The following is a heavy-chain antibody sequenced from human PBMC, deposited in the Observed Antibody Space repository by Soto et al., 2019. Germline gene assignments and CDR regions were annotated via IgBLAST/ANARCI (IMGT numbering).Heavy chain of an antibody. J-gene: IGHJ4*02. CDR2: TNSDGTDS. Sequence: VKLVESGGIRVQTGGSLRLPCAAAGFDFEDYAMHWVRQVPGKGLEWVSLTNSDGTDSYYVDSVKGRFTISRDNAKRTLYLQMDRLRPEDTALYFCAKSLYYYDSSPLDHWGQGTLVTVSS. D-gene: IGHD3-22*01. CDR3: AKSLYYYDSSPLDH. CDR1: GFDFEDYA. V-gene: IGHV3-43D*04.